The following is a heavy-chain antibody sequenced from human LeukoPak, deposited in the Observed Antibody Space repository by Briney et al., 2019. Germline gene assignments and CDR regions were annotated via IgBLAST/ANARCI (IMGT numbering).Heavy chain of an antibody. Sequence: SETLSLTCTVSGGSISSSSYWGWIRQPPGKGLEWIGEINHSGSTNYNPSLKSRVTISVDTSKNQFSLKLSSVTAADTAVYYCARRKGVYRAAAGTFDYWGQGTLVTVSS. CDR1: GGSISSSSY. D-gene: IGHD6-13*01. CDR2: INHSGST. J-gene: IGHJ4*02. V-gene: IGHV4-39*07. CDR3: ARRKGVYRAAAGTFDY.